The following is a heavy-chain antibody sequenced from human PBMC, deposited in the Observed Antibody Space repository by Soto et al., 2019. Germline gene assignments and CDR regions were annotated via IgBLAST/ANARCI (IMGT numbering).Heavy chain of an antibody. CDR2: IIPIFGTA. CDR3: ARARRLAYCGGDCYPPGWFDP. D-gene: IGHD2-21*02. V-gene: IGHV1-69*13. J-gene: IGHJ5*02. CDR1: GGTFSSYA. Sequence: RASVKVSCKASGGTFSSYAISWVRQAPGQGLEWMGGIIPIFGTANYAQKFQGRVTITADESTSTAYMELSSLRSEDTAVYYCARARRLAYCGGDCYPPGWFDPWGQGTLVTVSS.